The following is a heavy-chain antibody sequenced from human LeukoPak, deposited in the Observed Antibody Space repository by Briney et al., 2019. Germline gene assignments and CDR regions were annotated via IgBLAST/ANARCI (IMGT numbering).Heavy chain of an antibody. CDR1: GFTFDDYG. D-gene: IGHD1-26*01. CDR3: ARAFVPTVGAYDY. Sequence: GGSLRLSCAASGFTFDDYGMNWVRQAPGKGLELVSGINWNGGNTAYVDSVKGRFTISRDNAKNSLYLQMNSLRADDTALYYCARAFVPTVGAYDYWGQGTLVTVSS. V-gene: IGHV3-20*04. J-gene: IGHJ4*02. CDR2: INWNGGNT.